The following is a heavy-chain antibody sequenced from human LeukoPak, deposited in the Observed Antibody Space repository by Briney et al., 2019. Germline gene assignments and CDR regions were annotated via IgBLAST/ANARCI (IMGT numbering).Heavy chain of an antibody. D-gene: IGHD2-2*01. V-gene: IGHV3-48*04. J-gene: IGHJ4*02. Sequence: PGGPRRPSWEASGFTFRSYSMNWVRQAPGKGLEWVSYISSSSSTIYYADSVKGRFTISRDNAKNSLYLQMNSLRAEDTAVYYCARGGCSSTSCSDYWGQGTLVTVSS. CDR1: GFTFRSYS. CDR2: ISSSSSTI. CDR3: ARGGCSSTSCSDY.